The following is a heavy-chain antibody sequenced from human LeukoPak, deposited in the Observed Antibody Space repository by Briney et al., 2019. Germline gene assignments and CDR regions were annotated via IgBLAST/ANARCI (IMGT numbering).Heavy chain of an antibody. CDR2: ISGSGGST. CDR1: GFTFSSYS. D-gene: IGHD2-8*01. J-gene: IGHJ4*02. V-gene: IGHV3-23*01. Sequence: GGSLRLSCAASGFTFSSYSMNWVRQAPGKGLEWVSAISGSGGSTYYADSVKGRFTISRDNSKNTLYLQMNSLRAEDTAVYYCAKDPTNYPYFFDYWGQGTLVTVSS. CDR3: AKDPTNYPYFFDY.